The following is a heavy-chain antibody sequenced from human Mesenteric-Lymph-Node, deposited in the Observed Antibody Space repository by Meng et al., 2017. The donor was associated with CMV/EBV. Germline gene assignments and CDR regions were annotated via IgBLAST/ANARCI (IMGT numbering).Heavy chain of an antibody. J-gene: IGHJ6*02. D-gene: IGHD6-19*01. V-gene: IGHV3-30*02. CDR1: GFTFSSYG. CDR2: IRSDGSNK. Sequence: GESLKLSCAASGFTFSSYGMHWVRQAPGKGLEWVAFIRSDGSNKYYADSVKGRFTISRDSSKNTLYLQMNSLRAEDTAVYYCAKVSSGWRDVWGQGTTVTVSS. CDR3: AKVSSGWRDV.